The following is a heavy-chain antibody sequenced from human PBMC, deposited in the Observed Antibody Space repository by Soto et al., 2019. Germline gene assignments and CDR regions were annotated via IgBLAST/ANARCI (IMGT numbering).Heavy chain of an antibody. J-gene: IGHJ4*02. V-gene: IGHV4-59*08. D-gene: IGHD3-10*01. CDR1: GDSISSNY. CDR3: ARHSIMIRGVRTTSFDY. Sequence: SETLSLTCTVSGDSISSNYWSWIRQPPGKGLEWIEYTSYSAETIYNPSLKSRVTISLFTSKNFFSLKLNSVTAADTALYYCARHSIMIRGVRTTSFDYWGLGTLVTVSS. CDR2: TSYSAET.